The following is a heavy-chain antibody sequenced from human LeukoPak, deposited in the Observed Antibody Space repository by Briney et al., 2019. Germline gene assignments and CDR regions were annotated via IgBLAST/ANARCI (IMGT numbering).Heavy chain of an antibody. CDR2: IYSGGST. D-gene: IGHD3-3*01. CDR1: GFTVSSNY. J-gene: IGHJ4*02. CDR3: ARGGVTYYDFWSGSPALYYFDY. Sequence: GGSLRLSCAASGFTVSSNYMSWVRQAPGKGLEWVSVIYSGGSTYYADSVKGRFTISRDNSKNTLYLQMNSLRAEDTAVYYCARGGVTYYDFWSGSPALYYFDYWGQGTLVTVSS. V-gene: IGHV3-53*01.